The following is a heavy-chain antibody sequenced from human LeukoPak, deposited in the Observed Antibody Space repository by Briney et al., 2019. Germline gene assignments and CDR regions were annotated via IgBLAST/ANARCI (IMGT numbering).Heavy chain of an antibody. D-gene: IGHD1-26*01. CDR1: GGSISSYY. CDR3: ARQSGSYRRNAFDI. V-gene: IGHV4-59*08. J-gene: IGHJ3*02. Sequence: SETLSLTCTVSGGSISSYYWSWIRQPPGKGLEWIGYIYYSGSTNYNPSLKSRVTISVDTSKNQFSLKLSSVTAADTAVYYCARQSGSYRRNAFDIWGQGTMVTVSS. CDR2: IYYSGST.